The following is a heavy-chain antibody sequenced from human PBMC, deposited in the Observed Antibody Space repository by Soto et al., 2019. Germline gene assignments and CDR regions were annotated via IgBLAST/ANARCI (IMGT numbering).Heavy chain of an antibody. CDR3: VRGRSDSLMDV. CDR1: GFTLNSYS. Sequence: EVQLVESGGDLVQPGGSLRLSCAGSGFTLNSYSMNWVRQAPGKGLEWVSYLSISRSTIYYADSVKGRFTISRDDAKSSLYLQMNSLRDHDTAVYFCVRGRSDSLMDVWGQGTTVTVSS. CDR2: LSISRSTI. J-gene: IGHJ6*02. V-gene: IGHV3-48*02.